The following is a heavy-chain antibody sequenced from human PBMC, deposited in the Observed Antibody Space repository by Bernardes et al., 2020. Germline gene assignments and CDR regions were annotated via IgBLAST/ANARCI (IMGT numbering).Heavy chain of an antibody. CDR2: ISARGDKT. CDR3: TKWPSVGDGEDALDI. V-gene: IGHV3-23*01. CDR1: GFTFRTYA. J-gene: IGHJ3*02. D-gene: IGHD4-17*01. Sequence: GGSLRLSCAASGFTFRTYAMTWARQAPGRGLEWVASISARGDKTFYAESVRGRFTLSRDNSKNTLFLEMDSLRAEDTARYFCTKWPSVGDGEDALDIWGRGTTVNVSS.